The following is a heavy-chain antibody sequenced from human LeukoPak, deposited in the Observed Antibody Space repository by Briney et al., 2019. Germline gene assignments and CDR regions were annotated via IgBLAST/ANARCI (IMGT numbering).Heavy chain of an antibody. J-gene: IGHJ4*02. CDR3: AKDAPGAGGFDY. CDR2: IGISDVDR. D-gene: IGHD1-14*01. CDR1: GFTISSQA. V-gene: IGHV3-23*01. Sequence: GGSLRLSCVASGFTISSQAMSWVRQAPGKGLECVSTIGISDVDRHYADSVKGRFTIPRDNSKNTLYLQMNSLRADDTAVYYCAKDAPGAGGFDYWGQGTLVTVSS.